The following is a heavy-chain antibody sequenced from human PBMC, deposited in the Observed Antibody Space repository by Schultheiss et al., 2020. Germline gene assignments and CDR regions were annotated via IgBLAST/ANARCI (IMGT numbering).Heavy chain of an antibody. D-gene: IGHD3-22*01. J-gene: IGHJ4*02. Sequence: GGSLRLSCAASGFTFSDYYMSWIRQAPGKGLEWVAVISYDGSNKYYADSVKGRFTISRDNAKNSLYLQMNSLRAEDTAVYYCARSLTYYYDSSGYYYAGSYFDYWGQGTLVTVSS. V-gene: IGHV3-30*03. CDR3: ARSLTYYYDSSGYYYAGSYFDY. CDR1: GFTFSDYY. CDR2: ISYDGSNK.